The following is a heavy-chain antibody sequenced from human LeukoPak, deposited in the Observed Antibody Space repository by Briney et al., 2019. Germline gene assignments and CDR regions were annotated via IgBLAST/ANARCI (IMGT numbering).Heavy chain of an antibody. Sequence: PSETLSLTCAVYGGSFSGYYWSWIRQPPGKGLEWIGEINHSGSTNYNPSLKSRVTISVDTSKNQFSLKLGSVTAADTAVYYGARLWFGELAASERFDPWGQGTLVTVSS. CDR1: GGSFSGYY. D-gene: IGHD3-10*01. V-gene: IGHV4-34*01. CDR3: ARLWFGELAASERFDP. CDR2: INHSGST. J-gene: IGHJ5*02.